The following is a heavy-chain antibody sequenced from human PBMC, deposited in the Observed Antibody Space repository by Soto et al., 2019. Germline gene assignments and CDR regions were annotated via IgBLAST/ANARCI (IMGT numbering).Heavy chain of an antibody. CDR3: ARDLSSGWYLIDY. V-gene: IGHV1-3*01. Sequence: ASVKVSCKASGYTFTSYAMHWVRQAPGQRLEWMGWINAGNGNTKYSQKFQGRVTMTRDTSASTAYMELRSLRSEDTAVYYCARDLSSGWYLIDYWGQGTLVTVSS. CDR2: INAGNGNT. CDR1: GYTFTSYA. J-gene: IGHJ4*02. D-gene: IGHD6-19*01.